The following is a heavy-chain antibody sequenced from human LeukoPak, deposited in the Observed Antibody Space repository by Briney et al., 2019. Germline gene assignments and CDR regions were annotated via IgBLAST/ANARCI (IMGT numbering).Heavy chain of an antibody. CDR1: GGSISIGGYY. CDR3: ASLLGARVY. Sequence: PSETLSLTCTVCGGSISIGGYYWSWIRQHPGKGLEWIGYIYYSGSTYYNPSLKSRVTISVDTSKNQFSLKLSSVTAADTAVYYCASLLGARVYWGQGTLVTVSS. D-gene: IGHD1-26*01. CDR2: IYYSGST. V-gene: IGHV4-31*03. J-gene: IGHJ4*02.